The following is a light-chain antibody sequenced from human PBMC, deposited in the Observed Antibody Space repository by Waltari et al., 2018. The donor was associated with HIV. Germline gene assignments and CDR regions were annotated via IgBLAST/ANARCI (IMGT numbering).Light chain of an antibody. CDR1: NNDVGGYNY. CDR3: SSYAGRNNFVV. Sequence: QSALTQPPSASGSPGQSVTISCTGTNNDVGGYNYVSWYQQHPGKAPKPMIYEVSKRPSGVPDRFSGSKSGNTASLTVSGLQAEDEADYYCSSYAGRNNFVVFGGGTKLTVL. J-gene: IGLJ2*01. V-gene: IGLV2-8*01. CDR2: EVS.